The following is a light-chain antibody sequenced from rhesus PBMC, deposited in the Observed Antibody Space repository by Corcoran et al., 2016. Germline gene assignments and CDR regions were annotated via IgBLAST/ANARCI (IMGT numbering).Light chain of an antibody. CDR1: QGISNY. J-gene: IGKJ4*01. CDR3: KQHNSYPPT. CDR2: YAT. Sequence: DIQMTQSPSFLSASVGDTVTITCRASQGISNYLAWYQQKPGKAPKPLIYYATNLESGVPSRFNGSGSGTDFTLTFSGLQPEDFAICYCKQHNSYPPTFGRGTKVEVK. V-gene: IGKV1S14*01.